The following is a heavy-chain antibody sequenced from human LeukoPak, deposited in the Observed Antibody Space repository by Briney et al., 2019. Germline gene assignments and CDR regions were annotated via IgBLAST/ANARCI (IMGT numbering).Heavy chain of an antibody. J-gene: IGHJ6*03. Sequence: SETLSLTCDVSDYSISNDYYWGWIRQPPGKGLEWIASISYGGSTHYNASLKSRVTMSVETSKSQFSLTLSFVTAADTAVYYCARQHDSYYYYYIDVWGSGTTVTVSS. CDR2: ISYGGST. CDR3: ARQHDSYYYYYIDV. V-gene: IGHV4-38-2*01. CDR1: DYSISNDYY.